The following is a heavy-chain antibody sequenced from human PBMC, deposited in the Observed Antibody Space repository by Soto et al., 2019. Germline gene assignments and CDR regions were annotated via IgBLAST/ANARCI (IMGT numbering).Heavy chain of an antibody. D-gene: IGHD2-15*01. Sequence: GGSLRLSCAASGFTFSSYAMSWVRQAPGKGLEWVSAISGSGGSTYYADSVKGRFTISRDNSKNTLYLQMNSLRAEDTAVYYCAKDPFVVVGYYYYYGMDVWGQGTTVTVSS. J-gene: IGHJ6*02. CDR1: GFTFSSYA. V-gene: IGHV3-23*01. CDR2: ISGSGGST. CDR3: AKDPFVVVGYYYYYGMDV.